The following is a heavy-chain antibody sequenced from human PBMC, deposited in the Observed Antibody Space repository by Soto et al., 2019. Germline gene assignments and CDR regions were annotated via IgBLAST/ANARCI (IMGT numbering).Heavy chain of an antibody. CDR2: IHSGGNT. Sequence: EVQLVETGGGLMQPGGSLRLSCAASGFTVSSNYMSWVRQAPGKGLEWVSVIHSGGNTYYADSVKGRFTISRDNSKNTLYLQMNSLRADDTALYYCAKDLYCSSWGHVTLVTVSS. J-gene: IGHJ4*01. V-gene: IGHV3-53*02. CDR1: GFTVSSNY. D-gene: IGHD2-2*01. CDR3: AKDLYCSS.